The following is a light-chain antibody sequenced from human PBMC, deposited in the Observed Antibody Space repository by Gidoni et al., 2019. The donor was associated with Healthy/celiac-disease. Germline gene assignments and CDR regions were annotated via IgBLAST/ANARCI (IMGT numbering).Light chain of an antibody. CDR3: QQRSNWQRLT. CDR2: DAS. V-gene: IGKV3-11*01. Sequence: EIVLTQSPATLSLSPGERATLSCRASQSVSSYFAWYQQKPGQAPRLLIYDASNRATGIPARFSGSGSGTDFTLTISSLEPEDFAVYYCQQRSNWQRLTFGGGTKVEIK. J-gene: IGKJ4*01. CDR1: QSVSSY.